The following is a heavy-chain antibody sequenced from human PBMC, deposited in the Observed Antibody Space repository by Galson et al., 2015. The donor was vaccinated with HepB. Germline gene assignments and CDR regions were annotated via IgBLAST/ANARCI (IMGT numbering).Heavy chain of an antibody. CDR1: VFTLSTYG. J-gene: IGHJ6*02. CDR2: ISYDGNNK. CDR3: AKDRRYYGSGTWAIHQTGADYYYYYGMDV. D-gene: IGHD3-10*01. V-gene: IGHV3-30*18. Sequence: SLRLSCAASVFTLSTYGIHWVRQAPGKGLEWVAVISYDGNNKYYGDSVKGRSTISRDNSKNTVYLQMNSLTPEDTAVYYCAKDRRYYGSGTWAIHQTGADYYYYYGMDVWGQGTTVTVSS.